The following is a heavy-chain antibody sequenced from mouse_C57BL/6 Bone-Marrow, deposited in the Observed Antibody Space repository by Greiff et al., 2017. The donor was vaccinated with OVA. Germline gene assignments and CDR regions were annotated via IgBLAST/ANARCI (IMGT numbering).Heavy chain of an antibody. CDR2: ISSGSSTI. Sequence: EVNVVESGGGLVKPGGSLKLSCAASGFTFSDYGMHWVRQAPEKGLEWVAYISSGSSTIYYADTVKGRFTISRDNAKNTLFLQMTSLRSEDTAMYYCARRELLGYYFDYWGQGTTLTVSS. V-gene: IGHV5-17*01. J-gene: IGHJ2*01. CDR3: ARRELLGYYFDY. CDR1: GFTFSDYG.